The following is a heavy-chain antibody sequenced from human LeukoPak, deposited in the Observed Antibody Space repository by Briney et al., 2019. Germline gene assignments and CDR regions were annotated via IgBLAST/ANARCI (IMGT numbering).Heavy chain of an antibody. CDR1: GYNFSNCL. D-gene: IGHD4-23*01. CDR2: XYPGDSDT. J-gene: IGHJ4*02. CDR3: ARHGGGGSGGNSGFDY. V-gene: IGHV5-51*01. Sequence: GESLKISCEGSGYNFSNCLIGWVRQMPGKGLEXXXXXYPGDSDTRYGXSFQGXVTISADKSISTAYLQWSSLKASDTAMYYCARHGGGGSGGNSGFDYWGQGTLVTVSS.